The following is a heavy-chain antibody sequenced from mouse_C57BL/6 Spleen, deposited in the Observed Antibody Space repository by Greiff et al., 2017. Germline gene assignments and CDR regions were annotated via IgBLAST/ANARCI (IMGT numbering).Heavy chain of an antibody. Sequence: EVMLVESEGGLVQPGSSMKLSCTASGFTFSDYYMAWVRQVPEKGLEWVANINYDGSSTYYLDSLKSRFIISSDNAKNILYLQMSSLKSEDTATYYCARGVDGYYPFAYWGQGTLVTVSA. CDR3: ARGVDGYYPFAY. CDR2: INYDGSST. V-gene: IGHV5-16*01. J-gene: IGHJ3*01. CDR1: GFTFSDYY. D-gene: IGHD2-3*01.